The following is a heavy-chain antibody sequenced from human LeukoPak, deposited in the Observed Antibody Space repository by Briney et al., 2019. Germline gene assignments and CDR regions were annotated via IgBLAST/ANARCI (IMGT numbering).Heavy chain of an antibody. CDR1: GFTFSDYY. J-gene: IGHJ4*02. V-gene: IGHV3-30*18. D-gene: IGHD6-19*01. CDR3: AKDPSSGWTQSAPLGY. CDR2: ISYDGSNK. Sequence: GGSLRLSCAASGFTFSDYYMSWIRQAPGKGLEWVAVISYDGSNKYYADSVKGRFTISRDNSKNTLYLQMNSLRAEDTAVYYCAKDPSSGWTQSAPLGYWGQGTLVTVSS.